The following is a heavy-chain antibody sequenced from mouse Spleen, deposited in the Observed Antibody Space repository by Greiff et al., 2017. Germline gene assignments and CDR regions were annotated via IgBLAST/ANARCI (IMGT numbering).Heavy chain of an antibody. CDR1: GYTFTRYW. D-gene: IGHD2-1*01. CDR3: ARKGGNFYYAMDD. J-gene: IGHJ4*01. V-gene: IGHV1-7*01. CDR2: INPSSGYT. Sequence: QVHVKQSGAELAKPGASVKLSCKASGYTFTRYWMHWVKQRPGQGLAWIGYINPSSGYTKYNQKFKDKATLTADKSSSTAYMQLSSLTYEDSAVYYCARKGGNFYYAMDDWGQGTSVTVSA.